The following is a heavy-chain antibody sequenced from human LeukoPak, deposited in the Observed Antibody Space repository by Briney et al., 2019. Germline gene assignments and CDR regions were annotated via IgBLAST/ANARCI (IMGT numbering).Heavy chain of an antibody. CDR2: ISWYSRST. Sequence: GGSLRLSCAASGFTFDDYAMHWVRQAPGKGLEWVSGISWYSRSTGYADSVKGRFTISRDNAKNSLYLQMNSLRAEDMALYYCTKEPLDYWGQGTLVTVSS. J-gene: IGHJ4*02. V-gene: IGHV3-9*03. CDR3: TKEPLDY. CDR1: GFTFDDYA.